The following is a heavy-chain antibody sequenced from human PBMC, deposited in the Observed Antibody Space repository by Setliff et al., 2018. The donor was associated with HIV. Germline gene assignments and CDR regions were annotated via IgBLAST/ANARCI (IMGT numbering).Heavy chain of an antibody. CDR1: GFTFDDYA. CDR2: ISWDGGST. V-gene: IGHV3-43D*04. CDR3: AKDIGFGELPTSSDYYGMDV. J-gene: IGHJ6*02. Sequence: GGSLRLSCAASGFTFDDYAMHWVRQAPGKGLEWVSLISWDGGSTYYADSVKGRFTISRDNSKNSLYLQMNSLRAEDTALYYCAKDIGFGELPTSSDYYGMDVWGQGTTVTVSS. D-gene: IGHD3-10*01.